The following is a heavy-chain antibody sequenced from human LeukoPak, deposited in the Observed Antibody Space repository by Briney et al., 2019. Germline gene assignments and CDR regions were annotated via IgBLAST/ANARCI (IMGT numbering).Heavy chain of an antibody. CDR1: GFTFTSYG. CDR2: ITYDGYYK. CDR3: ARGFSRRGHYFDY. D-gene: IGHD3-10*01. V-gene: IGHV3-30*03. Sequence: PGGSLRLSCAASGFTFTSYGMHWARQAPGKGLEWVALITYDGYYKYYSDSVKGRFTISSDTSKNTLYLQMNGLRAEDTAVYYCARGFSRRGHYFDYWGQGTLVTVSS. J-gene: IGHJ4*02.